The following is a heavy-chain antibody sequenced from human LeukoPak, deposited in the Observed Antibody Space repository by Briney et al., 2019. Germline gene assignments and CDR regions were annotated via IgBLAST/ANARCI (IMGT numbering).Heavy chain of an antibody. CDR2: ISVSGDNT. V-gene: IGHV3-23*01. CDR1: GFTFSSHA. J-gene: IGHJ4*02. D-gene: IGHD2-2*01. CDR3: AKPYGTSVQRYFDY. Sequence: PGGSLRLSCAASGFTFSSHAMSWVRQAPGKGLEWVSAISVSGDNTYYADSVKGRFTISRDNSKNTLYLQMNSLRAEDTAVYYCAKPYGTSVQRYFDYWGQGTLVTVSS.